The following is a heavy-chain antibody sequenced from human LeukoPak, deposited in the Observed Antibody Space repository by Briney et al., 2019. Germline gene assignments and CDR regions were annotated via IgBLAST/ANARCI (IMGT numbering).Heavy chain of an antibody. D-gene: IGHD3-3*01. CDR2: IDTSSTTM. CDR3: ARDYTSGYYVHPSYFDY. V-gene: IGHV3-48*04. J-gene: IGHJ4*02. CDR1: GLTFSKYS. Sequence: PGGSLRLSCAASGLTFSKYSMTWVRQAPGKGLEWVSFIDTSSTTMYYTDSVKGRFTISRDNAKNSLYLQMNSLKVEDTAVYYCARDYTSGYYVHPSYFDYWGQGTLVTVSS.